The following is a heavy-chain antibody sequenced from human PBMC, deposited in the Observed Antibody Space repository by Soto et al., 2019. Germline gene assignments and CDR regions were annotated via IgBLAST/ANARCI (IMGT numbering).Heavy chain of an antibody. CDR1: GGSFSGYY. CDR2: INHSGST. D-gene: IGHD6-6*01. CDR3: ARGGSIAARRYYYYYYGMDV. Sequence: QVQLQQWGAGLLKPSETLSLTCAVYGGSFSGYYWSWIRQPPGKGLEWIGEINHSGSTNYNPSLKSRVTISVDTSKNKFSLKLSSVTAADTAVYYCARGGSIAARRYYYYYYGMDVWGQGTTVTVSS. J-gene: IGHJ6*02. V-gene: IGHV4-34*01.